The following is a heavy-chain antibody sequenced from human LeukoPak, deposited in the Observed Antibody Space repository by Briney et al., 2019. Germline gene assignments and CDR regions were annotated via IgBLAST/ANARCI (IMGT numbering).Heavy chain of an antibody. J-gene: IGHJ4*02. CDR3: ASDKDRYYYDSSGYYDY. D-gene: IGHD3-22*01. V-gene: IGHV3-7*01. CDR1: GFTFSSYW. Sequence: GGSLRLSCAASGFTFSSYWMSWVRQAPGKGLEWVANIKQDGSEKYYVDSVKGRFTISRDNAKNSLYLQMNSLRAEDTAVYYCASDKDRYYYDSSGYYDYWGQGTLVTVSS. CDR2: IKQDGSEK.